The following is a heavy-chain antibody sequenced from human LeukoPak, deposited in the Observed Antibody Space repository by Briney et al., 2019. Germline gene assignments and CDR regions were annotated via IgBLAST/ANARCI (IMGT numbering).Heavy chain of an antibody. Sequence: SETLSLTCTVSGGSISSYYWSWIRQPPGKGLEWIGYIYYSGSTNYNPSLKSRVTISVDTSKNQFSLKLSSVTAADTAVYYCAREGNAGYYDSSGYYGRGFDYWGQGTLVTVSS. J-gene: IGHJ4*02. V-gene: IGHV4-59*01. CDR1: GGSISSYY. D-gene: IGHD3-22*01. CDR3: AREGNAGYYDSSGYYGRGFDY. CDR2: IYYSGST.